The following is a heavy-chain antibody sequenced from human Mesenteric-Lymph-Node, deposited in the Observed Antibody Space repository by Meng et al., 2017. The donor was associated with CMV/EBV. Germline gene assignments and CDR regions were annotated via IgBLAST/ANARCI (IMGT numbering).Heavy chain of an antibody. V-gene: IGHV4-34*01. J-gene: IGHJ4*02. Sequence: VERSPWGAGLLKPSETLSPTCAVYGGAFSGYYWSWIRQPPGKGLEWIGEINHSGSTNYNPSLKSRVTISVDTSKNQFSLKLSSVTAADTAVYYCARHQRWLKSEGGFNYWGQGTLVTVSS. CDR1: GGAFSGYY. D-gene: IGHD4-23*01. CDR2: INHSGST. CDR3: ARHQRWLKSEGGFNY.